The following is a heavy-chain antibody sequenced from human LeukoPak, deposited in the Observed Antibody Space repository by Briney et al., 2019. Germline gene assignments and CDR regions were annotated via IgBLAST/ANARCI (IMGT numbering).Heavy chain of an antibody. V-gene: IGHV3-23*01. CDR1: GFTFSSNA. J-gene: IGHJ3*01. CDR3: AKVVLLLTASDAFDF. D-gene: IGHD2-21*02. CDR2: ISGNYGST. Sequence: PGGSLRLSCAASGFTFSSNAMSWVRQAPGKGLEWDSTISGNYGSTYYADSVKGRFTISRDNFKNTVFLRMNSLRAEDTAVYYCAKVVLLLTASDAFDFWGQGTKVTVSS.